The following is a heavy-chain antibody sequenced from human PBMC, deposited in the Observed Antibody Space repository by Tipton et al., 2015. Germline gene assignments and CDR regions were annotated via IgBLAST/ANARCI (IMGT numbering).Heavy chain of an antibody. CDR1: GDSISSGSYY. J-gene: IGHJ4*02. V-gene: IGHV4-39*07. D-gene: IGHD4-17*01. Sequence: TLSLTCTVSGDSISSGSYYWGWIRQPPGKGLEWIGEMNHSGSTNYNPSLKSRVTISVDTSKNQFSLKVNSVTAADTAVYYCARGHKNGDSPWDYWGQGSLVTVSS. CDR3: ARGHKNGDSPWDY. CDR2: MNHSGST.